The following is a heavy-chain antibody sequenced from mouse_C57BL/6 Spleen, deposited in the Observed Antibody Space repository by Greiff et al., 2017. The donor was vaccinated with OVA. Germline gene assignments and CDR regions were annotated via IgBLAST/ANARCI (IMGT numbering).Heavy chain of an antibody. CDR2: INPNNGGT. D-gene: IGHD1-1*01. V-gene: IGHV1-26*01. CDR3: ARWGEESSSYDY. CDR1: GYTFTDYY. Sequence: EVQLQQSGPELVKPGASVKISCKASGYTFTDYYMNWVKQSHGKSLEWIGDINPNNGGTIYNQKFKGKATLTVDKSSSTAYMELRSLTSEDTAVYYCARWGEESSSYDYWGQGTTLTVSS. J-gene: IGHJ2*01.